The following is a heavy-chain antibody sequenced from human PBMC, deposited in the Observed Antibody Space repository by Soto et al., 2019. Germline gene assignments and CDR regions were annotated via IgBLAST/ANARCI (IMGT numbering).Heavy chain of an antibody. CDR2: IIPIFGTA. V-gene: IGHV1-69*13. D-gene: IGHD6-6*01. J-gene: IGHJ5*02. CDR1: GGTFSSYA. Sequence: SVKVSCKASGGTFSSYAISWVRQAPGQGLEWMGGIIPIFGTANYAQKFQGRVTITADESTSTAYMELSSLRSEDTAAYYCARVGSSSSPWFDPWGQGTLVTVSS. CDR3: ARVGSSSSPWFDP.